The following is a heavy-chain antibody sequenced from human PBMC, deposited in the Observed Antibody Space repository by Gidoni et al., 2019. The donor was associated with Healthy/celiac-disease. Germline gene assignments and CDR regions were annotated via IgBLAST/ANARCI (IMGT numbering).Heavy chain of an antibody. J-gene: IGHJ4*02. CDR1: GFTFDDYA. Sequence: EVQLVESGGGLVQPGRSLRLSCAASGFTFDDYAMHWVRQAPGKGLEWVSGISWNSGSIGYADSVKGRFTISRDNAKNSLYLQMNSLRAEDTALYYCAKDSYCSSTSCYTSFDYWGQGTLVTVSS. CDR2: ISWNSGSI. V-gene: IGHV3-9*01. D-gene: IGHD2-2*02. CDR3: AKDSYCSSTSCYTSFDY.